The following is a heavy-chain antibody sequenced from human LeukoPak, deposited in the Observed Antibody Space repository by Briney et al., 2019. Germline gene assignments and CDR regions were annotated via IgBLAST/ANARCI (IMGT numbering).Heavy chain of an antibody. CDR3: ARGSFGGDFT. Sequence: PSETLSLTCTVSGGSISSYYWSWMRQPPGKGLEWIGYIYYSGSTNYNPSLKSRVTISVDTSKNQFSLKLSSVTAADTAVYYCARGSFGGDFTWGQGTLVTVSS. J-gene: IGHJ5*02. CDR1: GGSISSYY. D-gene: IGHD4-17*01. CDR2: IYYSGST. V-gene: IGHV4-59*12.